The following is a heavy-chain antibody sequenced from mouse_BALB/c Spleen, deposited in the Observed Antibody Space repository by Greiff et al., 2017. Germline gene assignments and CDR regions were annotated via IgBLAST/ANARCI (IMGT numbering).Heavy chain of an antibody. J-gene: IGHJ4*01. D-gene: IGHD2-1*01. CDR1: GYTFTSYY. CDR3: TRRGKYYAMDY. Sequence: QVQLQQPGAELVKPGASVKLSCKASGYTFTSYYMYWVKQRPGQGLEWIGGINPSNGGTNFNEKFKSKATLTVDKSSSTAYMQLSSLTSEDSAVYYCTRRGKYYAMDYWGQGTSVTVSS. V-gene: IGHV1S81*02. CDR2: INPSNGGT.